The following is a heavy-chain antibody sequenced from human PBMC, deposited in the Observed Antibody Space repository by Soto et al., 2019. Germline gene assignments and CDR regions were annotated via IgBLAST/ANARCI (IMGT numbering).Heavy chain of an antibody. V-gene: IGHV3-33*01. CDR3: ARMGQGYCSSTSCYAGDWFDP. CDR2: IWYDGSNK. J-gene: IGHJ5*02. CDR1: GFTFSSYG. D-gene: IGHD2-2*01. Sequence: PGGSLRLSCAASGFTFSSYGMHWVRQAPGKGLEWVAVIWYDGSNKYYADSVKGRFTISRDNSKNTLYLQMNSLRAEDTAVYYCARMGQGYCSSTSCYAGDWFDPWGQGTLVTVSS.